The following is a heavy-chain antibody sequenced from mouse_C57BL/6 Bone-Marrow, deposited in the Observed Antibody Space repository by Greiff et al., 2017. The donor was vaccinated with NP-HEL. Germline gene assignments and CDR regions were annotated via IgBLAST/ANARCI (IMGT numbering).Heavy chain of an antibody. CDR2: IDPEDGET. CDR1: GFNIKDYY. CDR3: ARITTVVAPFDAMDY. Sequence: VQLQQSGAELVKPGASVKLSCTASGFNIKDYYMHWVKQRTEQGLEWIGRIDPEDGETKYAPKFKGKASITAATSSNTAYLQLSSLTSEDTAVYYCARITTVVAPFDAMDYWGQGTSVTVSS. J-gene: IGHJ4*01. D-gene: IGHD1-1*01. V-gene: IGHV14-2*01.